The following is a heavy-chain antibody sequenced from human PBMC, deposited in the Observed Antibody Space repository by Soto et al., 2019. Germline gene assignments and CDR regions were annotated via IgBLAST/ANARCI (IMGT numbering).Heavy chain of an antibody. D-gene: IGHD3-16*01. V-gene: IGHV3-30*19. CDR3: ARWGTTGGLDV. J-gene: IGHJ1*01. Sequence: QVQLVESGGGVVQPGTSLRVSCVGSGFTFRSYVIHWVRQAPGKGLEWVALTSYDGSDKYYGDSVRGRCTISSDNSRNPVDLQMDSLIREDTALYYCARWGTTGGLDVWGQGTLV. CDR2: TSYDGSDK. CDR1: GFTFRSYV.